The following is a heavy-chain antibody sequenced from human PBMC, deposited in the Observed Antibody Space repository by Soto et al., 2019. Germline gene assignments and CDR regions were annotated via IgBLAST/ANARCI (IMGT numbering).Heavy chain of an antibody. V-gene: IGHV3-11*01. Sequence: GGSLRLSCAASGFTFSDYYMSWIRQAPGKGLEWVSYISSSGSTIYYADSVKGRFTISRDNAKNSLYLQMNSLRAEDTAVYYCARDQRGYDFWSGYSTINWFDPWGQGTLVTVSS. CDR1: GFTFSDYY. CDR2: ISSSGSTI. D-gene: IGHD3-3*01. J-gene: IGHJ5*02. CDR3: ARDQRGYDFWSGYSTINWFDP.